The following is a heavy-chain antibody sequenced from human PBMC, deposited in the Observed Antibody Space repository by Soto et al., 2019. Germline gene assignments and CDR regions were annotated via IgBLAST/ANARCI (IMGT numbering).Heavy chain of an antibody. Sequence: EVQLVESGGGLVQPGGSLRLSCAASGFTVSSNYMSWVRQAPGKGLEWVSVIYSGGSTYYADSVKGRFTISRHNSKNTLYLQMNSLRAEDTAVYYCARSGPSYDYYMDVWGKGTTVTVSS. CDR2: IYSGGST. D-gene: IGHD2-8*01. CDR3: ARSGPSYDYYMDV. CDR1: GFTVSSNY. V-gene: IGHV3-53*04. J-gene: IGHJ6*03.